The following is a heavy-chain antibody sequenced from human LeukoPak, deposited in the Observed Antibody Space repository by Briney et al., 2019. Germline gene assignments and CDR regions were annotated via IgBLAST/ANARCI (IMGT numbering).Heavy chain of an antibody. D-gene: IGHD5-24*01. CDR3: ARERWSLSGRYLDY. CDR1: GFTVSSNY. V-gene: IGHV3-53*01. Sequence: PGGSLRLSCAASGFTVSSNYMSWVRQAPGKGLEWVSVIYSGGSTYYADSVKGRFTISRDNSKNTLYLQMNSLRAEDTAVYYCARERWSLSGRYLDYWGQGTLVTVSS. J-gene: IGHJ4*02. CDR2: IYSGGST.